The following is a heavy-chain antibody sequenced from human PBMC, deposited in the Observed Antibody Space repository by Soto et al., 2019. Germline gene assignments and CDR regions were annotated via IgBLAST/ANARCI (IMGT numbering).Heavy chain of an antibody. V-gene: IGHV1-8*01. CDR3: AGVVSCSGGSCYLTLDY. Sequence: QVQLVQSGAEVKKPGASVKVSCKASGYTFTSYDINWVRQATGQGLEWMGWMNPNSGNTGYAQKFQGRVTMTRNTSISTAYMEVSSLRSEDTAVYYCAGVVSCSGGSCYLTLDYWGQGTLVTVSS. J-gene: IGHJ4*02. CDR1: GYTFTSYD. CDR2: MNPNSGNT. D-gene: IGHD2-15*01.